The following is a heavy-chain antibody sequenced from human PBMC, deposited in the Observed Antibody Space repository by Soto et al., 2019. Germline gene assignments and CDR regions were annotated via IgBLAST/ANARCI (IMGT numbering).Heavy chain of an antibody. V-gene: IGHV3-23*01. CDR1: GFTFSSYA. CDR3: ASGMGPRFVVVVAATRDAFDI. CDR2: ISGSGGST. D-gene: IGHD2-15*01. Sequence: GGSLRLSCAASGFTFSSYAMSWVRQAPGKGLEWVSAISGSGGSTYYADSVKGRFTISRDNSKNTLYLQMTSLRAEDTAVYYCASGMGPRFVVVVAATRDAFDIWGQGTMVTVSS. J-gene: IGHJ3*02.